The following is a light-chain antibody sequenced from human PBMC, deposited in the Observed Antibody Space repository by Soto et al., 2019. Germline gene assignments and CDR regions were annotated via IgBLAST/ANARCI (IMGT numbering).Light chain of an antibody. CDR2: DAF. V-gene: IGKV3-15*01. CDR1: EIFKNR. Sequence: EQVMTQSPAPLSVSPGERATLSCSASEIFKNRLAWYQKKPGQATRLLIYDAFTRATGIPARFGGSASVTEFTLTISSLQSEDFAVYYCQQYDDWPHTLGGGTKVESK. J-gene: IGKJ4*01. CDR3: QQYDDWPHT.